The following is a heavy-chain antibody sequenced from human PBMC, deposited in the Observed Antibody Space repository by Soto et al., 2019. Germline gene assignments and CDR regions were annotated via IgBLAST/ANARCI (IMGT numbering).Heavy chain of an antibody. D-gene: IGHD3-3*01. J-gene: IGHJ6*02. V-gene: IGHV1-18*01. CDR2: ISAYNGNT. CDR3: ARDKYADVWSGYENYYYXXXXV. CDR1: GYTFTSYG. Sequence: GASVKVSCKASGYTFTSYGISWVRQAPGQGLEWMGWISAYNGNTNYAQKLQGRVTMTTDTSTSTAYMELRSLRSDETAVYYCARDKYADVWSGYENYYYXXXXVWGQGTTVTVSS.